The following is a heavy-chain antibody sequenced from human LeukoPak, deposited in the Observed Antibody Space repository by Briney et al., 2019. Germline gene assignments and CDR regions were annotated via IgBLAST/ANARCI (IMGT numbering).Heavy chain of an antibody. CDR1: GFTVSSNY. CDR3: AKVGTYYYDSSGYVDWFDP. V-gene: IGHV3-53*01. CDR2: IYSGGST. D-gene: IGHD3-22*01. Sequence: PGGSLRLSCAASGFTVSSNYMAWVRQAPGKGLEWVSVIYSGGSTFYADSVKGRFTISRDNSKNTLFLQMNSLRAEDTAVYYCAKVGTYYYDSSGYVDWFDPWGQGTLVTVSS. J-gene: IGHJ5*02.